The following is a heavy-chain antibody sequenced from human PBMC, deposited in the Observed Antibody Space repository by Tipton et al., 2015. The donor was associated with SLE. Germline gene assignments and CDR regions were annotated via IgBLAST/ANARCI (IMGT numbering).Heavy chain of an antibody. Sequence: SLRLSCAASGFTFSSYAMSWVRQAPGKGLEWVSAISGSGGSTYYADSVKGRFTISRDNSKNTLYLQMNSLRAEDTAVYYCAKSSAVAGHFDYWGQGPLVTVSS. D-gene: IGHD6-19*01. CDR3: AKSSAVAGHFDY. V-gene: IGHV3-23*01. CDR1: GFTFSSYA. J-gene: IGHJ4*02. CDR2: ISGSGGST.